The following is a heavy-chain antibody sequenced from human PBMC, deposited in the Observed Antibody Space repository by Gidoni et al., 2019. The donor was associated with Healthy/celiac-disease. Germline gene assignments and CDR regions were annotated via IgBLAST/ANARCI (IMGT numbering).Heavy chain of an antibody. D-gene: IGHD3-3*01. V-gene: IGHV5-51*01. J-gene: IGHJ6*02. Sequence: EVQLVQSGAEVKKPGESLKISCTGSGYSFTSYWIGWVRQMPGKGLEWMGIIYPGDSDTRYSPSFQGQVTISADKSISTAYLQWSSLKASDTAMYYCARVTIFGVVIFSYGMDVWGQGTTVTVSS. CDR1: GYSFTSYW. CDR3: ARVTIFGVVIFSYGMDV. CDR2: IYPGDSDT.